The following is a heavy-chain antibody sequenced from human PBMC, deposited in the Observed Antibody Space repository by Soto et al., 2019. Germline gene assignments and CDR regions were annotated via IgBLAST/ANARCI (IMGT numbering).Heavy chain of an antibody. J-gene: IGHJ2*01. CDR3: ARGNHRWLQLWYFDL. Sequence: QVQLVQSGAEVKKPGSSVTVSCKASGGTFSSYTISWVRQAPGQGLEWMGGIIPNFGTANYAQKFQGRVKITADECTSTAYMELSSLRSEDTAVYYCARGNHRWLQLWYFDLWGRGTLVTVSS. CDR1: GGTFSSYT. V-gene: IGHV1-69*12. CDR2: IIPNFGTA. D-gene: IGHD5-12*01.